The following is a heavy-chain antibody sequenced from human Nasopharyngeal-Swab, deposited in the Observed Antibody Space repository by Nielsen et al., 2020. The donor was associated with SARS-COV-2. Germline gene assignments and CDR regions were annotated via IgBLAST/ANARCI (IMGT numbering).Heavy chain of an antibody. CDR2: INHSGST. Sequence: WIRQPPGKGLEWIGEINHSGSTNYNPSLKSRVTISVDTSKNQFSLKLSSVTAADTAVYYCARARYYYGSGSYLNYFDYWGQGTLVTVSS. CDR3: ARARYYYGSGSYLNYFDY. V-gene: IGHV4-34*01. J-gene: IGHJ4*02. D-gene: IGHD3-10*01.